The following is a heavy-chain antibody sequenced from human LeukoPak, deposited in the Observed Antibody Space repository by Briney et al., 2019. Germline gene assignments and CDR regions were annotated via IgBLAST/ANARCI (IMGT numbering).Heavy chain of an antibody. V-gene: IGHV1-18*01. Sequence: ASVKVSCKASGYTFTSYGISWVRQAPGQGLEWMGWISAYNGNTNYAQKLQGRVTMTTDTSTSTAYMELRSLRSDDTAVYYCARASALAHSGSYYNADYWGQGTLVTVSS. J-gene: IGHJ4*02. D-gene: IGHD3-10*01. CDR1: GYTFTSYG. CDR2: ISAYNGNT. CDR3: ARASALAHSGSYYNADY.